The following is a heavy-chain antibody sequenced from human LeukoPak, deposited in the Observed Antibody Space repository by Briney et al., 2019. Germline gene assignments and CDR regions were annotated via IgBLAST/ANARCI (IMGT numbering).Heavy chain of an antibody. CDR2: IYYSGST. Sequence: SETLSLTCTVSGGSISSSSYYWGWIRQPPGKGLEWIGSIYYSGSTYYNPSLKSRVTISVDTSKNQFSLKLGSVTAADTAVYYCARGSQWLVSDAFDIWGQGTMVTVSS. D-gene: IGHD6-19*01. CDR3: ARGSQWLVSDAFDI. J-gene: IGHJ3*02. V-gene: IGHV4-39*01. CDR1: GGSISSSSYY.